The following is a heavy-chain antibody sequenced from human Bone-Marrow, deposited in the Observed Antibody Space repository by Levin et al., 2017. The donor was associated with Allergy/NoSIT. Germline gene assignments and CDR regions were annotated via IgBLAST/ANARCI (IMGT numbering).Heavy chain of an antibody. CDR2: IYWDDDK. CDR3: VHPFPSQYDAFDV. J-gene: IGHJ3*01. CDR1: GFSLNTFGVG. D-gene: IGHD2/OR15-2a*01. Sequence: KVSGPTLVKPTQTLTLTCSFSGFSLNTFGVGVGWIRQPPGKALEWLALIYWDDDKRYRPSLQNRLTITKDTSTNQVVLTMTDMDPVDTATYYCVHPFPSQYDAFDVWGQGALVTVSS. V-gene: IGHV2-5*02.